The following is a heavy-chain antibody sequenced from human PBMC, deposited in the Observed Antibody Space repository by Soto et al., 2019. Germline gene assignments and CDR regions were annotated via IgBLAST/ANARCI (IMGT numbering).Heavy chain of an antibody. J-gene: IGHJ5*02. CDR2: IIPLFGTT. V-gene: IGHV1-69*01. Sequence: QVLLVQSGAEVKKPGSSVKVSCKASGGTFSSYGISWVRQTPGRGLEWMGGIIPLFGTTNYAQKFRGRVTVTADESTSTVYMELRSLSFEDTAVYYCARAHGSSWYNWFDPWGQGTLVNVSS. CDR1: GGTFSSYG. CDR3: ARAHGSSWYNWFDP. D-gene: IGHD6-13*01.